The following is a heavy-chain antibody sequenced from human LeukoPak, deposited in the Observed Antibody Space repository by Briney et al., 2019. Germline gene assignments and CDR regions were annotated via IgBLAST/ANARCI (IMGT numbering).Heavy chain of an antibody. CDR2: INWNGGRT. CDR1: GFTFDDYG. D-gene: IGHD3-16*02. Sequence: PGGSLRLSCAASGFTFDDYGMSWARHAPGKGLEWVSGINWNGGRTGYADSVKGRFTISRDNAKNSLYLQMNSLRAEDTALYYCASGVYDYVWGSYRYAPRDAFDIWGQGTMVTVSS. V-gene: IGHV3-20*04. J-gene: IGHJ3*02. CDR3: ASGVYDYVWGSYRYAPRDAFDI.